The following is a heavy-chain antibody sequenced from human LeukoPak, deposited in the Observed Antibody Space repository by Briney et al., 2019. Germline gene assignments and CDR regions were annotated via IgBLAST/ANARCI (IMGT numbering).Heavy chain of an antibody. CDR2: IYSDNT. D-gene: IGHD2-15*01. J-gene: IGHJ4*02. CDR3: ARVIYCSGGSCYSSLVFDY. Sequence: SGGSLRLSCTVSGFTVSSNSMSWVRQAPGKGLEWVSFIYSDNTHYSDSVKGRFTISRDNSKNTLYLQMNSLRAEDTAVYYCARVIYCSGGSCYSSLVFDYWGQGTLVTVSS. V-gene: IGHV3-53*01. CDR1: GFTVSSNS.